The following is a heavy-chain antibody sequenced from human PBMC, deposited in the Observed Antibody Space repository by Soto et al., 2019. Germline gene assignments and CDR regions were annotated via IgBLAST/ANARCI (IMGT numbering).Heavy chain of an antibody. J-gene: IGHJ6*02. D-gene: IGHD2-15*01. CDR3: ARDFRVVAAIVGFYYYYGMDV. CDR2: ISYDGSNK. CDR1: GFTFSSYA. Sequence: GGSLRLSCAASGFTFSSYAMHWVRQAPGKGLEWVAVISYDGSNKYYADSVKGRFTISRDNSKNTLYLQMNSLRAEDTAVYYCARDFRVVAAIVGFYYYYGMDVWGQGTTVTVSS. V-gene: IGHV3-30-3*01.